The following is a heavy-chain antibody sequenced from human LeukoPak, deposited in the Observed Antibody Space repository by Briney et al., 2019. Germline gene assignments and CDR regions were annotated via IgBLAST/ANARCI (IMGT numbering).Heavy chain of an antibody. J-gene: IGHJ6*02. D-gene: IGHD2-15*01. CDR2: IKSKTDGGTT. CDR3: TTGYCSGGSCYYYYYGMDV. CDR1: GFTVSSNH. Sequence: GGSLRLSCAASGFTVSSNHMSWVRQAPGKGLEWVGRIKSKTDGGTTDYAAPVKGRFTISRDDSKNTLYLQMNSLKTEDTAVYYCTTGYCSGGSCYYYYYGMDVWGQGTTVTVSS. V-gene: IGHV3-15*01.